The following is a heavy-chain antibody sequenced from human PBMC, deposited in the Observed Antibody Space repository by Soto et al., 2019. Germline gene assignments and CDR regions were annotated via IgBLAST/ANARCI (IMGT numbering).Heavy chain of an antibody. CDR2: IVVGSGNT. CDR1: GFTFTSSA. Sequence: SVKVSCKASGFTFTSSAVQWVRQARGQRLGWIGWIVVGSGNTNYAQKFQERVTITRDMSTSTAYMELSSLRSEGTAVYYCAAEERWLQLRYYYYGMDVWGQGTTVTVSS. D-gene: IGHD5-12*01. J-gene: IGHJ6*02. CDR3: AAEERWLQLRYYYYGMDV. V-gene: IGHV1-58*01.